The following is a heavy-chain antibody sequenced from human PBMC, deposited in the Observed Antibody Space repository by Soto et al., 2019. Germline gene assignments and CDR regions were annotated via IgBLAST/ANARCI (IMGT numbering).Heavy chain of an antibody. V-gene: IGHV4-38-2*02. CDR2: IYHSGST. CDR3: ARDEAGDSSFDY. Sequence: SETLSLTCAVSGYSISSGYYWGWIRQPPGKGLEWIGSIYHSGSTYYNPSLKSRVTISVDTSKNQFSLKLSSVTAADTAVYYCARDEAGDSSFDYLGQGTLVTVSA. CDR1: GYSISSGYY. J-gene: IGHJ4*02. D-gene: IGHD6-13*01.